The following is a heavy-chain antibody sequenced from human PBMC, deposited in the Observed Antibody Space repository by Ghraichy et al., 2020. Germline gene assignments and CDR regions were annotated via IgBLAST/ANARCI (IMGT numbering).Heavy chain of an antibody. CDR2: IYYSGST. J-gene: IGHJ6*02. CDR3: ARGGGYRNYYGMDV. Sequence: SETLSLTCTVSGGSISSGDYYWSWIRQPPGKGLEWIGYIYYSGSTYYNPSLKSRVTISVDTSKNQFSLKLSSVTAADTAVYYCARGGGYRNYYGMDVWGQGTTVTVSS. V-gene: IGHV4-30-4*01. CDR1: GGSISSGDYY. D-gene: IGHD5-18*01.